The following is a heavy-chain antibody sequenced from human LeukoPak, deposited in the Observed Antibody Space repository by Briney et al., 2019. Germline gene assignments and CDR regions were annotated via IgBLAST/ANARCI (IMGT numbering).Heavy chain of an antibody. J-gene: IGHJ3*02. D-gene: IGHD4/OR15-4a*01. CDR2: IYYSGST. Sequence: SETLSLTRTVSGGSISSGDYYWSWIRQPPGKGLEWIGYIYYSGSTYYNPSLKSRVTISVDTSKNHFSLKLSSVTAADTAVYYCATQSRLYDAFDIWGQGTMVTVSS. CDR3: ATQSRLYDAFDI. V-gene: IGHV4-30-4*01. CDR1: GGSISSGDYY.